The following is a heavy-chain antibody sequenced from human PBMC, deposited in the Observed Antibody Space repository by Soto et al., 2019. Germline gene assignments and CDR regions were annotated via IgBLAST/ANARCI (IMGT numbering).Heavy chain of an antibody. CDR1: GFTFSNYW. CDR2: IKGDEITT. Sequence: EVQLVESRENLVQPGGSLRLSCAASGFTFSNYWIHWVRQAPGKGLVWVSRIKGDEITTNYADSVKGRFTISRDNAKNTVFLQMHSLRAEDTALYYCARGLYGAYGLDFWVQGILVTVSS. D-gene: IGHD4-17*01. CDR3: ARGLYGAYGLDF. J-gene: IGHJ4*02. V-gene: IGHV3-74*01.